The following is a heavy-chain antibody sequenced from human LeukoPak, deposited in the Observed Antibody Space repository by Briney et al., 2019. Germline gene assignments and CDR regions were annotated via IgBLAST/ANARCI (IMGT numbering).Heavy chain of an antibody. J-gene: IGHJ4*02. V-gene: IGHV4-31*03. CDR3: ASSYSNGWYDY. CDR1: LASISSGGHY. Sequence: SETLSLTCTVSLASISSGGHYWSWIRQLPGKGLEWIGYIYDSGTIYSNPSLKSRLTLSVDTSKNQLSLRLTSVTAADTAVYYCASSYSNGWYDYWGQGTLVTVSS. CDR2: IYDSGTI. D-gene: IGHD4-11*01.